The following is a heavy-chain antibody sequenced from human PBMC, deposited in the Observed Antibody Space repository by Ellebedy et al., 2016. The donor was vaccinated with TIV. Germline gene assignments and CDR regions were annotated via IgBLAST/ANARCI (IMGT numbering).Heavy chain of an antibody. D-gene: IGHD3-16*01. Sequence: GGSLRLSCAASGFTFSSFALHWVRQPPGKGLEWLSVINSDSSSTYHADSVKGRFTITRDNSKNTLYLQMNRLRTEDTAVYYCAKGPSSGFNYDRVGFEYWGQGTLVTVSS. CDR1: GFTFSSFA. CDR2: INSDSSST. V-gene: IGHV3-23*03. CDR3: AKGPSSGFNYDRVGFEY. J-gene: IGHJ4*02.